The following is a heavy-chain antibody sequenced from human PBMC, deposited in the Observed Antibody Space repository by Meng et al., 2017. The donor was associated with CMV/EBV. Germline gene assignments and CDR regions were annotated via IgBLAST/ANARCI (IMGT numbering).Heavy chain of an antibody. CDR1: GFTFSSYS. CDR3: ARLYLPLGFDY. CDR2: ISSSSSYI. D-gene: IGHD2-2*02. J-gene: IGHJ4*02. V-gene: IGHV3-21*01. Sequence: GGSLRLSCAASGFTFSSYSTNWVRQAPGKGLEWVSSISSSSSYIYYADSVKGRFTISRDNAKNSLYLQMNSLRAEDTAVYYCARLYLPLGFDYWGQGTLVTVSS.